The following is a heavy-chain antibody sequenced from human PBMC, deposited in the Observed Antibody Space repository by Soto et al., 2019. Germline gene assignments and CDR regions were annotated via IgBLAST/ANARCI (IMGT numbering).Heavy chain of an antibody. D-gene: IGHD2-15*01. V-gene: IGHV1-18*01. Sequence: QVQLVQSGAEVKKPGASVKVSCKASGYTFTSYGISWVRQAPGQGLEWMGWISAYNGNTNYAQKLQGRVTMTTDTXTXTXXMELRSLRSDDTAVYYCARDPSRCSGGSCYSRADYWGQGTLVTVSS. J-gene: IGHJ4*02. CDR3: ARDPSRCSGGSCYSRADY. CDR1: GYTFTSYG. CDR2: ISAYNGNT.